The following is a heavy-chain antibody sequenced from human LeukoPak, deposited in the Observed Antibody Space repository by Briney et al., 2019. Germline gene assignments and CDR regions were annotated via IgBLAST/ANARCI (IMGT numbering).Heavy chain of an antibody. V-gene: IGHV3-30*03. CDR3: ARDPRGYCSSTSCYGMDV. Sequence: GGSLRLSCAASGFTFSSYGMHWVRQAPGKGLEWVAVISYDGSNKYYADSVKGRFTISRDNSKNTLYLQMNSLRAEDTAVYYCARDPRGYCSSTSCYGMDVWGQGTTVTVSS. J-gene: IGHJ6*02. D-gene: IGHD2-2*01. CDR1: GFTFSSYG. CDR2: ISYDGSNK.